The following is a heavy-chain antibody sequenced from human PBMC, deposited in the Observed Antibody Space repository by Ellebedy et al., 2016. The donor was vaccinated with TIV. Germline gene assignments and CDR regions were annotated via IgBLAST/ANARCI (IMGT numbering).Heavy chain of an antibody. V-gene: IGHV1-18*01. D-gene: IGHD1-26*01. CDR2: ISAYNGNT. J-gene: IGHJ5*02. CDR1: GYTFTSYG. Sequence: AASVKVSCKASGYTFTSYGISWVRQAPGQGLEWMGWISAYNGNTNYAQKLQGRVTMTTDTSTSTAYMELRSLRSDDTAVYYCARHPRRGIVGRLGWFDPWGQGTLVTVSS. CDR3: ARHPRRGIVGRLGWFDP.